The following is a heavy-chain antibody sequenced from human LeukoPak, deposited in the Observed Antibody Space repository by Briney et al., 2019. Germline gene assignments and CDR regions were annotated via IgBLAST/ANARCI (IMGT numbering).Heavy chain of an antibody. CDR2: ISAYNGNT. CDR3: ARGGMIVVVVDAFDI. Sequence: ASVKASCKASGYTFTGYYMHWVRQAPGQGLEWMGWISAYNGNTNYAQKLQGRVTMTTDTSTSTAYMELRSLRSDDTVVYYCARGGMIVVVVDAFDIWGQGTMVTVSS. CDR1: GYTFTGYY. J-gene: IGHJ3*02. D-gene: IGHD3-22*01. V-gene: IGHV1-18*04.